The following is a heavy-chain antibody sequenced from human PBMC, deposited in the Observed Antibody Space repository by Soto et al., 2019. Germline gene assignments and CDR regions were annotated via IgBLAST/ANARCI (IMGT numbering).Heavy chain of an antibody. V-gene: IGHV1-69*01. Sequence: QVHLVQSGAEVKKPGSSVKVSCRTSGSSDRKYAIGWVRQAPGQGLEWMGLINPFYDTTNYAQKFQGRVTITADQSTDKSYLDVSSLRSEDTAVYYCARDVARSGRYFDHWGQGTLVTVSS. J-gene: IGHJ4*02. CDR1: GSSDRKYA. CDR2: INPFYDTT. D-gene: IGHD1-26*01. CDR3: ARDVARSGRYFDH.